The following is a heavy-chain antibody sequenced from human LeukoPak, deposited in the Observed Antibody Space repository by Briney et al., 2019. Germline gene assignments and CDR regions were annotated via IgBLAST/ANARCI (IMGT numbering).Heavy chain of an antibody. D-gene: IGHD2-2*01. J-gene: IGHJ6*03. CDR1: GYTFTSYY. V-gene: IGHV1-46*01. Sequence: ASVKVSCKASGYTFTSYYMHWVRQAPGQGLEWMGIINPSGGSTSYAQKFQGRVTMTRVMSTSTVYMELSSLRSEDTAVYYCARDPRVPAAMYYYYYMDVWGKGTTVTVSS. CDR2: INPSGGST. CDR3: ARDPRVPAAMYYYYYMDV.